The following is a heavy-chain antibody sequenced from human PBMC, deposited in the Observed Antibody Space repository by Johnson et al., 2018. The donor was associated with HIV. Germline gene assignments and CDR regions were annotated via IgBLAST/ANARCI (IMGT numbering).Heavy chain of an antibody. CDR2: IRQDGSEK. Sequence: VQLVESGGGLVQPGGSLRLSCEASESTFSSYWMNWLRQAPGKGLEWVANIRQDGSEKYYVGSVKGRFTVSRDNARKSLYLQMNSLRAEDTAVYYCAREWLYDAFDIWGQGTKVTVSS. CDR1: ESTFSSYW. V-gene: IGHV3-7*01. J-gene: IGHJ3*02. D-gene: IGHD3-22*01. CDR3: AREWLYDAFDI.